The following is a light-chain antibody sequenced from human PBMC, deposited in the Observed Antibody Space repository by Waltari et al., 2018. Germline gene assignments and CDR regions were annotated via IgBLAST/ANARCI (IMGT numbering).Light chain of an antibody. CDR1: QSVSSSY. V-gene: IGKV3-20*01. CDR2: GAS. Sequence: EIVLTQSPGTLSLSPGERATPSCRASQSVSSSYLAWYQQKPGQAPRLLIYGASSRATGIPDRFSGSGSGTDFTLTISRLEPEDFAVYYCQQYGSSLPMYTFGQGTKLEIK. J-gene: IGKJ2*01. CDR3: QQYGSSLPMYT.